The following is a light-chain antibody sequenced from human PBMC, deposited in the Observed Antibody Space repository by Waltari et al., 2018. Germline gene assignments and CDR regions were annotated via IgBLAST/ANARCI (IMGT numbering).Light chain of an antibody. V-gene: IGLV2-14*03. CDR2: DVS. J-gene: IGLJ2*01. Sequence: QSALTQPAAVSGSPGQSITISCSGTSSDIGAYNYVSWYQHHPGKAPKLIIYDVSERPSVFSNRCSASKSGNTASLTISGLQAEDEADYPCCSYTSGGTLIFGGGTKLTVL. CDR1: SSDIGAYNY. CDR3: CSYTSGGTLI.